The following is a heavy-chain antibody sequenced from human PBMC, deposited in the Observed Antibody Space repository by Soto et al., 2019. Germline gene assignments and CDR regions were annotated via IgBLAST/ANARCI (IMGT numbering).Heavy chain of an antibody. CDR1: GGSISSSSYY. CDR2: IYYSGST. Sequence: SETLSLTCTVSGGSISSSSYYWGWIRQPPGKGLEWIGYIYYSGSTYYNPSLKSRVTISVDTSKNQFSLKLSSVTAADTAVYYCAASCVGCGGFNYYGMDVWGQGTTVTV. V-gene: IGHV4-31*03. CDR3: AASCVGCGGFNYYGMDV. D-gene: IGHD2-21*01. J-gene: IGHJ6*02.